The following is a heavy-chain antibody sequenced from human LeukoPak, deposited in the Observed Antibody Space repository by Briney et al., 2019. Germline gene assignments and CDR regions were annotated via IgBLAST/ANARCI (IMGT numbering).Heavy chain of an antibody. J-gene: IGHJ4*02. Sequence: GGSLRLSCSGSTFTLRSYWMHRVRQGPGKGLVWVSRIYSDGSRTTYADSVKGRFTISGDNAKNTLYLQMNSLRAEDTAVYYCARVYRRYFDYWGQGTLVTVSS. CDR2: IYSDGSRT. D-gene: IGHD1-14*01. V-gene: IGHV3-74*01. CDR1: TFTLRSYW. CDR3: ARVYRRYFDY.